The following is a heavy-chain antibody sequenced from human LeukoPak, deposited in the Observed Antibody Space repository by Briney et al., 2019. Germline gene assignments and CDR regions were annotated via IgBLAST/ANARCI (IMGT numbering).Heavy chain of an antibody. V-gene: IGHV5-51*01. CDR2: IYPDDSDT. J-gene: IGHJ4*02. CDR3: ARSALGSCSGGNCYSDY. CDR1: EYSFSNYW. Sequence: GESLKISCKGSEYSFSNYWIGWVRQMPGKGLEWMGIIYPDDSDTRYSPSFQGQITISADKSINTAFLEWSSLKASDSAMYCCARSALGSCSGGNCYSDYWGQGTLVTVSS. D-gene: IGHD2-15*01.